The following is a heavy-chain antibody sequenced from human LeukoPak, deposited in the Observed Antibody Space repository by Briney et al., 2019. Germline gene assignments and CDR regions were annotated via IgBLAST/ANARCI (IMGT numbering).Heavy chain of an antibody. J-gene: IGHJ3*02. CDR3: ARDSNPYCSGGSCTAFDI. Sequence: KSGGSLRLSCAASGFIFSSYNLNWVRQAPGKGLEWVSSISSSSSYIYYADSMKGRFTISRDNARNSLYLQMNSLRAEDTAMYFCARDSNPYCSGGSCTAFDIWGQGTMVTVSS. D-gene: IGHD2-15*01. V-gene: IGHV3-21*01. CDR2: ISSSSSYI. CDR1: GFIFSSYN.